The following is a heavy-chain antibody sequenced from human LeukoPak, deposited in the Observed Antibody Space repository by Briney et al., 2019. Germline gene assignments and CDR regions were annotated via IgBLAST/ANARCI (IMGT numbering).Heavy chain of an antibody. CDR1: GFTFSSYG. Sequence: GGTLRLSCAASGFTFSSYGMRWVRQAPGKGLEWVSAISGSGGSTYYADSVKGRFTISRDDSENTLSLQMNSLRAEDTAVYYCAKATGYLLWGQGTLVTVSS. CDR3: AKATGYLL. V-gene: IGHV3-23*01. CDR2: ISGSGGST. D-gene: IGHD1-14*01. J-gene: IGHJ4*02.